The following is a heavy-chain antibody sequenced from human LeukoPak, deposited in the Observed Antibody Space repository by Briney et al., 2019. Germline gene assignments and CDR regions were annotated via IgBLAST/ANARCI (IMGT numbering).Heavy chain of an antibody. V-gene: IGHV1-69*13. J-gene: IGHJ4*02. CDR2: IIPIFGTA. D-gene: IGHD3-22*01. Sequence: ASVKVSCKASGGTFSSYAISWVRQAPGQGLEWMGGIIPIFGTANYAQKFQGRVTITADESTSTAYMELSSLRSEDTAVYYCARDHILDYYDSSGYYYFGYWGQGTLVTVPS. CDR3: ARDHILDYYDSSGYYYFGY. CDR1: GGTFSSYA.